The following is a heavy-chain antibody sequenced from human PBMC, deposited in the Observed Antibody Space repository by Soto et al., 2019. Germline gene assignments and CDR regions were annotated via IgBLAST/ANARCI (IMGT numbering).Heavy chain of an antibody. D-gene: IGHD2-2*01. CDR2: ISANGQGI. Sequence: GGSLRLSCAASGFTFSTYALSWVRQAPGKGLEWVSAISANGQGIYYADSVRGRFTISRDNSKNTIFLHMDSLRAEDTAVYYCPKHRKYPRDQFHYWGQGTLVTVSS. J-gene: IGHJ4*02. CDR3: PKHRKYPRDQFHY. V-gene: IGHV3-23*01. CDR1: GFTFSTYA.